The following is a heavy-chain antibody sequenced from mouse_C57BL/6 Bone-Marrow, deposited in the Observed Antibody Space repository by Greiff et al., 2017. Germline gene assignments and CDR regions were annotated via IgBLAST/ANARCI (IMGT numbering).Heavy chain of an antibody. CDR1: GFNIKDDY. CDR2: IDPENGDT. Sequence: EVMLVESGAELVRPGASVKLSCTASGFNIKDDYMHWVKQRPEQGLEWIGWIDPENGDTEYASQFQGKATITADTSSNTAYLQLSSLTSEDTAVYYCTSGGYSWFAYWGQGTLVTVSA. CDR3: TSGGYSWFAY. D-gene: IGHD2-14*01. V-gene: IGHV14-4*01. J-gene: IGHJ3*01.